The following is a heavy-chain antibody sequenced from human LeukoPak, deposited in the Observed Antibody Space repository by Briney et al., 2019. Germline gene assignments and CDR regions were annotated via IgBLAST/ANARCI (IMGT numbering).Heavy chain of an antibody. J-gene: IGHJ4*02. CDR1: GVSISTSY. Sequence: SETLSLTCTVSGVSISTSYWSWNRQPPGKGLEWIGYMYYSGSTNYNPSLKSRVTISISTSKNQFSLRLTSVTAADTAVYYCARGSDYGDYWGQGTLVTVSS. CDR2: MYYSGST. D-gene: IGHD3-3*01. CDR3: ARGSDYGDY. V-gene: IGHV4-59*01.